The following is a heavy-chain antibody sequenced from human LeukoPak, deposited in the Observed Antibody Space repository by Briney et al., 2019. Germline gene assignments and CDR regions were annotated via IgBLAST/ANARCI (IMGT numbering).Heavy chain of an antibody. CDR1: GFIVSSNY. CDR3: ARTFVSGDGYKAGYFDY. J-gene: IGHJ4*02. D-gene: IGHD5-24*01. Sequence: PGGSLRLSCAASGFIVSSNYMSWVRQAPGGGLEWVSLIFSSGSTYYADSVKGRFTISRDNSKNTLYLQMNSLSAEDTAVYYCARTFVSGDGYKAGYFDYCGQGTLVTVSS. CDR2: IFSSGST. V-gene: IGHV3-53*01.